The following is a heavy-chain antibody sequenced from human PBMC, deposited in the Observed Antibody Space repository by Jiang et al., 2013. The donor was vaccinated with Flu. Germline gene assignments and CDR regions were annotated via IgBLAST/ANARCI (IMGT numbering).Heavy chain of an antibody. CDR2: ISPSSGST. Sequence: EWMGIISPSSGSTSYAQKFQGRVTMTRDTSTSTVYMELSSLRSEDTAVYYCARAASRYFYYMDVWGEGTTATVSS. V-gene: IGHV1-46*01. J-gene: IGHJ6*03. D-gene: IGHD2-15*01. CDR3: ARAASRYFYYMDV.